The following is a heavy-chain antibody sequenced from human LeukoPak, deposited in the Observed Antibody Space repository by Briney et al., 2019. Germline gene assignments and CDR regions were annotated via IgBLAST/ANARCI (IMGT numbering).Heavy chain of an antibody. Sequence: SETLSLTCTVSGDSINDHYWSWIRQPPGEGLEWIGYIYSSVSTNYNPSLKSRVTISIDTSKSQFPLKLTSVTAADTGVYYCARQRCSGNTCYRVDQLYYMDVWGKGTTVTVSS. J-gene: IGHJ6*03. CDR3: ARQRCSGNTCYRVDQLYYMDV. V-gene: IGHV4-4*09. CDR1: GDSINDHY. CDR2: IYSSVST. D-gene: IGHD2-15*01.